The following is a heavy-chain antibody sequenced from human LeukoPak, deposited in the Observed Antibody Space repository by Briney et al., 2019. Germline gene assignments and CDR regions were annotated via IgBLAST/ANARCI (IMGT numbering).Heavy chain of an antibody. CDR3: ARQSYRYYGSGSHDNWFDP. D-gene: IGHD3-10*01. V-gene: IGHV5-51*01. CDR1: GYSFTSYW. CDR2: IYPGDSDT. Sequence: GESLKISCKGSGYSFTSYWIGWVRQMPGKCLEWMGIIYPGDSDTRYSPSFQGQVTISADKSISTAYLQWSSLKASDTAMYYCARQSYRYYGSGSHDNWFDPWGQGTLVTVSS. J-gene: IGHJ5*02.